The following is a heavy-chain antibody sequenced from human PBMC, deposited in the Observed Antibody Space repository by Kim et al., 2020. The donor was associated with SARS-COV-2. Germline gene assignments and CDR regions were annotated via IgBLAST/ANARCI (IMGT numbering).Heavy chain of an antibody. Sequence: SETLSLTCTVSGGSVSSGSYYWSWIRQPPGKGLEWIGYIYYSGSTNYNPSLKSRVTISVDTSKNQFSLKLSSVTAADTAVYYCARDRIAVAGTPYGMDVWGQGTTVTVSS. CDR3: ARDRIAVAGTPYGMDV. CDR2: IYYSGST. CDR1: GGSVSSGSYY. V-gene: IGHV4-61*01. D-gene: IGHD6-19*01. J-gene: IGHJ6*02.